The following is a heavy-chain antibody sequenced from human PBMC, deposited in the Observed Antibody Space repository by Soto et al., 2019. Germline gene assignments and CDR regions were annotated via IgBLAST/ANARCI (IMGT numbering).Heavy chain of an antibody. CDR3: EPSALVY. CDR1: GFTFSSYA. J-gene: IGHJ4*02. V-gene: IGHV3-23*01. D-gene: IGHD1-26*01. Sequence: EVQLLESGGGLVQPGGSLRLSCAASGFTFSSYAMSWVRQAPGKGLEWVSTIVGSGGSTYYADSVKGRFTISRDNSKNTLYLQINSLRAEDTAIYYCEPSALVYWGQGTLVTVSS. CDR2: IVGSGGST.